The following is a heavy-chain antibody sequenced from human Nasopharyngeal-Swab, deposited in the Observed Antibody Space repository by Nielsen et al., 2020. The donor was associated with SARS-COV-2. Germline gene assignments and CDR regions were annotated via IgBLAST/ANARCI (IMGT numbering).Heavy chain of an antibody. CDR3: ARVQTYYYDSSGYPPDY. CDR1: GGSFSGYY. Sequence: SETLSLTCAVYGGSFSGYYWSWIRQLPGKGLEWIGEINHSGSTNYNPSLKSRVTISVDTSKNQFSLKLSSVTAADTAVYYCARVQTYYYDSSGYPPDYWGQGTLVTVSS. V-gene: IGHV4-34*01. CDR2: INHSGST. D-gene: IGHD3-22*01. J-gene: IGHJ4*02.